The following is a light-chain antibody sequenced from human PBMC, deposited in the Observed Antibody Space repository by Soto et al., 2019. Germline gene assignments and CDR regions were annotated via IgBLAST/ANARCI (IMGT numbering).Light chain of an antibody. V-gene: IGKV3-20*01. CDR1: QSVSSSY. Sequence: EIVLTQSPGTLSLSPGERATLSCRASQSVSSSYLAWYQQKPGQAPRLLIYGASSRATGIPDRFSGSGSGTDFPLTIRRLEPEDFALYYCHQYGSSLLFTFGPGTKLHIK. CDR3: HQYGSSLLFT. CDR2: GAS. J-gene: IGKJ3*01.